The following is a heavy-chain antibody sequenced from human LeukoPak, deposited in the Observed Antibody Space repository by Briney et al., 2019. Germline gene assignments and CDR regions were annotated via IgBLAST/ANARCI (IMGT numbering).Heavy chain of an antibody. CDR1: GLTFSGYW. D-gene: IGHD2-15*01. CDR2: INGDGSST. J-gene: IGHJ4*02. Sequence: PGGSLRLSCAASGLTFSGYWMHWVRQAPGKGLVWVSRINGDGSSTSYADSVKGRFTISRDSAKNTLYLQMNSLGAEGTAVYYCARARNCSSGTCYKDYWGQGTLVTVSS. CDR3: ARARNCSSGTCYKDY. V-gene: IGHV3-74*01.